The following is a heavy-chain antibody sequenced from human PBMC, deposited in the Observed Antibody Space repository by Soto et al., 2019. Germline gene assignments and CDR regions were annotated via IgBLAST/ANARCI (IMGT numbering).Heavy chain of an antibody. CDR2: INHSGNT. Sequence: SETLSLTCAVSGGSVSSGGYSWSWIRQPPGMGLEWIGEINHSGNTNYNPSLKSRVTISTDTSKNQFSLKLTSVTAADTAVYYCARDKITGLFDYWGQGTLVTVSS. V-gene: IGHV4-61*08. J-gene: IGHJ4*02. D-gene: IGHD2-8*02. CDR3: ARDKITGLFDY. CDR1: GGSVSSGGYS.